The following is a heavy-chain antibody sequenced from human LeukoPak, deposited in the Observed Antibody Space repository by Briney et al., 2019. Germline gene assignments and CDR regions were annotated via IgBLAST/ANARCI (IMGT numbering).Heavy chain of an antibody. D-gene: IGHD3-3*01. CDR1: GFTFSSYA. CDR3: ASDSGVDAHIDY. J-gene: IGHJ4*02. Sequence: GGSLRLSCAASGFTFSSYALNWVRKAPGKGLEWVSYISSSSSTIYYTDSAKGRFTISRDNAKNSLYLQMNSLRAEDTAVYYCASDSGVDAHIDYWGQGTLVTVSA. CDR2: ISSSSSTI. V-gene: IGHV3-48*01.